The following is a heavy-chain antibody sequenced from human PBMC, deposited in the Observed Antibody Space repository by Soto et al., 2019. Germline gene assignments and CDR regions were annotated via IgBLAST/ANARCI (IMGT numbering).Heavy chain of an antibody. CDR2: IYYSGST. CDR3: ARLEIVATILNWYYGMDV. Sequence: SETLSLTCTVSGGSISSSSYYWGWIRQPPGKGLEWIGSIYYSGSTYYNPSLKSRVTISVDTSKNQFSLKLSSVTAADTAVYYCARLEIVATILNWYYGMDVWGQGTTVTVSS. CDR1: GGSISSSSYY. J-gene: IGHJ6*02. V-gene: IGHV4-39*01. D-gene: IGHD5-12*01.